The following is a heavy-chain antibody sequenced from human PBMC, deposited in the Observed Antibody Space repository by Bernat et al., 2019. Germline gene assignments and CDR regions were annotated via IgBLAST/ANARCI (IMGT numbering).Heavy chain of an antibody. Sequence: EVQLVETGGGLIQPGGSLRLSCAASGFTVSSNYMSWVRQAPGKGLEWVSVIYSGGSTYYAGSVKCRFTISRDNSKNTLYLQMNSLRAEDTAVYYCARDPTDYDILTASMENSAYGMDVWGQGTTVTVSS. CDR2: IYSGGST. CDR3: ARDPTDYDILTASMENSAYGMDV. J-gene: IGHJ6*02. CDR1: GFTVSSNY. V-gene: IGHV3-53*02. D-gene: IGHD3-9*01.